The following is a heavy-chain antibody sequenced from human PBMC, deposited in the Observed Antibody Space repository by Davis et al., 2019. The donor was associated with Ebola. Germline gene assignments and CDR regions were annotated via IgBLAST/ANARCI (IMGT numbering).Heavy chain of an antibody. CDR1: GFTFSSYA. Sequence: GESLKIPCAASGFTFSSYAMSWVRQAPGKGLEWVSAISGSGGSTYYADSVKGRFTISRDNSKNTLYLQMNSLRAEDTAVYYCAKDPPQRSVVPAVAYNWFDPWGQGTLVTVSS. J-gene: IGHJ5*02. CDR3: AKDPPQRSVVPAVAYNWFDP. CDR2: ISGSGGST. V-gene: IGHV3-23*01. D-gene: IGHD2-2*01.